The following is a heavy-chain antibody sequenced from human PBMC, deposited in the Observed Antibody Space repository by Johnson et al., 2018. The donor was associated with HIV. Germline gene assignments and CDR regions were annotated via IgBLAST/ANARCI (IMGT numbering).Heavy chain of an antibody. J-gene: IGHJ3*01. CDR2: ISSSGSII. V-gene: IGHV3-11*01. CDR1: GFTFGDYY. D-gene: IGHD2-21*01. CDR3: AKDIARRRLWSFDF. Sequence: QVQLVESGGGLVKPGGSLRLSCAASGFTFGDYYMSWIRQAPGKGLEWVSYISSSGSIIWYADSVKGRFTISRDNAKNSLYLQLNSLTAEDTGFYYCAKDIARRRLWSFDFWGQGTMVTVSS.